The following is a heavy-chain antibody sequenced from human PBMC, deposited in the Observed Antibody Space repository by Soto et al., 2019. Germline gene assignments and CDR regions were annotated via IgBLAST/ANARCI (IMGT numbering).Heavy chain of an antibody. Sequence: ASVKVSCKASGGTFSSYAISWVRQAPGQGLEWMGGIIPIFGTANYAQKFQGRVTITADESTSTAYMELSSLRSEDTAVYYCARDRLRNSSSTSCYTDYYYYYGMAVWG. CDR3: ARDRLRNSSSTSCYTDYYYYYGMAV. D-gene: IGHD2-2*02. J-gene: IGHJ6*02. CDR2: IIPIFGTA. CDR1: GGTFSSYA. V-gene: IGHV1-69*13.